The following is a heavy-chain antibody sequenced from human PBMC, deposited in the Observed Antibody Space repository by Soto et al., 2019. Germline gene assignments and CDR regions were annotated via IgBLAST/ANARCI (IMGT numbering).Heavy chain of an antibody. J-gene: IGHJ2*01. CDR2: IWYDGSLQ. V-gene: IGHV3-33*01. CDR1: GFSFENYG. CDR3: VRDRGSTYGTFWNFDL. Sequence: QVQMVESGGGVVQPGRSLRLSCAASGFSFENYGMHWVRQAPGRGLEWVAIIWYDGSLQYYAAAVKGRFTISRDNSKNTLYLEMNSLRAEDTSLYYCVRDRGSTYGTFWNFDLWGRGTLVTVSS. D-gene: IGHD3-10*01.